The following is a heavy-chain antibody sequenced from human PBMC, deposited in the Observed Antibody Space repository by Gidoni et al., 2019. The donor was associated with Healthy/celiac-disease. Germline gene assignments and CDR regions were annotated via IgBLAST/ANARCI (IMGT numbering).Heavy chain of an antibody. D-gene: IGHD5-12*01. CDR3: AKDLADDLSWLRGDFDY. CDR2: ISGSGGST. J-gene: IGHJ4*02. CDR1: GFTFSRYA. V-gene: IGHV3-23*01. Sequence: EVQLLASGGGLVQPGGSMGLSCAASGFTFSRYALSWVRQAPGKGREWVSAISGSGGSTYYADSVEGRFTISRDNSKNTLYLQMNSLRAEDTAVYYCAKDLADDLSWLRGDFDYWGQGTLVTVSS.